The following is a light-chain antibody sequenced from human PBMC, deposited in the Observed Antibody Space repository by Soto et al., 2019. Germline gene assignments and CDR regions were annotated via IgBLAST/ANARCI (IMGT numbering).Light chain of an antibody. V-gene: IGLV8-61*01. J-gene: IGLJ3*02. CDR1: SGSVSTSYF. Sequence: QAVVTQEPSFSVSPGGTVTLTCGLRSGSVSTSYFPSWYQQTPGHAPRTLIYSTNIRSSGVPDRFSGSILGNKAALTIAGAQADDECDYYCVLYMGSGIWVFGGGTKLTVL. CDR3: VLYMGSGIWV. CDR2: STN.